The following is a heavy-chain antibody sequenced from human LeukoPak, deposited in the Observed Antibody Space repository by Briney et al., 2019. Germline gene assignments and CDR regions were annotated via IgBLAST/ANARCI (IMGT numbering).Heavy chain of an antibody. Sequence: GASLKLFCNDSGGTFSSYAISWVRQAPGQGNEWMGRIIPIFGIANYAQKFQGRVTITADKSTSTAYMELSSLRSEDTAVYYCARDLEMATSPRNNWFDPWGQGTLVTVSS. V-gene: IGHV1-69*04. D-gene: IGHD5-24*01. CDR2: IIPIFGIA. J-gene: IGHJ5*02. CDR3: ARDLEMATSPRNNWFDP. CDR1: GGTFSSYA.